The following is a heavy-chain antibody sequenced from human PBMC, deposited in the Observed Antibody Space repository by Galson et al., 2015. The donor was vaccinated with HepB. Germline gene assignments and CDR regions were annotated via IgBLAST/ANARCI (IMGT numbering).Heavy chain of an antibody. J-gene: IGHJ6*02. CDR1: GYTFTSYG. D-gene: IGHD2-2*01. CDR2: TSAYNGNT. Sequence: SVKASCKASGYTFTSYGISWVRQAPGQGLEWMGWTSAYNGNTNYAQKLQGRVTMTTDTSTSTAYMELRSLRSDDTAVYYCARIGLLWGPYYYYGMDAWGQGTTVTVSS. CDR3: ARIGLLWGPYYYYGMDA. V-gene: IGHV1-18*04.